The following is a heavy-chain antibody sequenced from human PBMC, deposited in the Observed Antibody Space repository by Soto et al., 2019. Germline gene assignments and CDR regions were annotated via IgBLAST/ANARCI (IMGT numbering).Heavy chain of an antibody. D-gene: IGHD6-6*01. CDR3: ARDSKEIPRPSIADRTDYYYVMDV. J-gene: IGHJ6*02. CDR2: INPSGGST. Sequence: ASVKVSCKASGYTFTSYYMHWVRQAPGQGLEWMGIINPSGGSTSYAQKFQGRVTMTRDTSTSTVYMELSSLRSEDTAVYYCARDSKEIPRPSIADRTDYYYVMDVWGQGTRVTVSS. V-gene: IGHV1-46*01. CDR1: GYTFTSYY.